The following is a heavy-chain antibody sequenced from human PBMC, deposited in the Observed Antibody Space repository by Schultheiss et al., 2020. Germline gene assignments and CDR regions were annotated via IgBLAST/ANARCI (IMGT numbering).Heavy chain of an antibody. J-gene: IGHJ6*02. CDR2: ISGSGGST. V-gene: IGHV3-23*01. Sequence: GESLKISCAASGFTFNSYAMSWVRQAPGRGLEWVSAISGSGGSTYYADSVKGRFTISRDNSKNTLYLQMNSLRAEDTAVYYCAKDRVLWFGEFPYGMDVWGQGTTVTVSS. D-gene: IGHD3-10*01. CDR1: GFTFNSYA. CDR3: AKDRVLWFGEFPYGMDV.